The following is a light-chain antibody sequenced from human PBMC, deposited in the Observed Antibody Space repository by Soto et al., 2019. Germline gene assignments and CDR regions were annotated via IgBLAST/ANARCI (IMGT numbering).Light chain of an antibody. J-gene: IGLJ1*01. V-gene: IGLV2-14*01. CDR2: DVS. Sequence: QSALTQPASVSGSPGQSITISCTGTSSDVGAYNYDSWYQQYPGEAPKVIIYDVSHRPAGVSNRCSGSTSGNTASLTISGRQTQDEADYYCSSYTSATTYVFGTGTKVTVL. CDR3: SSYTSATTYV. CDR1: SSDVGAYNY.